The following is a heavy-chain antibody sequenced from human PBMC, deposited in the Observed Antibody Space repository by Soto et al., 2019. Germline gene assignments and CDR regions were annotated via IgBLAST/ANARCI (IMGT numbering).Heavy chain of an antibody. Sequence: QVRLQESGPGLVKPSQTLSLTCIVSGGAINSGDYYWSWIRQPPGKGLEWIGYIYYSGSTYYNQSLKSRLTISVDTSKNQFSMKLSSVTAADTAVYYCARDRGWFYFDYWGQGTLFTVSS. V-gene: IGHV4-30-4*01. D-gene: IGHD3-10*01. CDR2: IYYSGST. J-gene: IGHJ4*02. CDR1: GGAINSGDYY. CDR3: ARDRGWFYFDY.